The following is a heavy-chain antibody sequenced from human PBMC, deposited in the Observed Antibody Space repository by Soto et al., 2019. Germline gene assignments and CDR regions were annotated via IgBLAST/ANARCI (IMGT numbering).Heavy chain of an antibody. CDR2: IYYSGST. D-gene: IGHD3-3*01. CDR3: ARDKGITIFGIGWFDP. V-gene: IGHV4-30-4*01. J-gene: IGHJ5*02. Sequence: PLSLTSTVSGGSVSSGDYFRSWIRQPPGKGLEWIGYIYYSGSTYYNPSLKSRVTISVDTSKNQFSLKLRSVTAADTAVYYCARDKGITIFGIGWFDPWGQGTLVT. CDR1: GGSVSSGDYF.